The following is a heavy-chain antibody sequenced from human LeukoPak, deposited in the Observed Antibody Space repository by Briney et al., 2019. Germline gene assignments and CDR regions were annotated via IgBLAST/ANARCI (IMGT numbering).Heavy chain of an antibody. Sequence: SSETLSLTCAVYGGSFSGYYWSWIRQPPGKGLEWIGEINHSGSTNYNPSLKSRVTISVDTSKNQFSLKLSSVTAADTAVYYCARVSIPAADFDYWGQGTLVTVSP. J-gene: IGHJ4*02. CDR1: GGSFSGYY. CDR3: ARVSIPAADFDY. CDR2: INHSGST. V-gene: IGHV4-34*01. D-gene: IGHD2-2*01.